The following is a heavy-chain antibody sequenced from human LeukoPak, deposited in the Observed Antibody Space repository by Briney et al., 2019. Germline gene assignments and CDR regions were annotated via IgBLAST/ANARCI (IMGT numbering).Heavy chain of an antibody. CDR2: IKQDGSEK. V-gene: IGHV3-7*03. CDR1: GFTFSSYW. CDR3: ARDAYYGRENWFDP. J-gene: IGHJ5*02. Sequence: GGSLRLSCAASGFTFSSYWMSWVRQAPGKGLEWVANIKQDGSEKYYVDSVKGRFTISRDNAKNSLYLQMNSLRAEDTAVYYCARDAYYGRENWFDPWGQGTLVTVSS. D-gene: IGHD3-10*02.